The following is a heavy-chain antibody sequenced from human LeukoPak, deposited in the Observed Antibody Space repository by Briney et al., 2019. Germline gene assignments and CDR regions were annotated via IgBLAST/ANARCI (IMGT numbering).Heavy chain of an antibody. V-gene: IGHV3-7*01. J-gene: IGHJ6*03. Sequence: GGSLRLSCAASGFTFSSYWMSWVRQAPGKGLEWVANIKKDGSEKYYVDSVKGRFTISRDNAKNSLYLQMNSLRAEDTAVYYCARVVAPHNYYYYYYMDVWGKGTTVTISS. CDR2: IKKDGSEK. D-gene: IGHD5-12*01. CDR3: ARVVAPHNYYYYYYMDV. CDR1: GFTFSSYW.